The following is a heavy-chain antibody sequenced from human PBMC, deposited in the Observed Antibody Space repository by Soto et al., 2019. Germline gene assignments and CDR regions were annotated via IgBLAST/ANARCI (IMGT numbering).Heavy chain of an antibody. CDR2: MNPNSGNT. CDR1: GYTFTSYD. J-gene: IGHJ3*02. Sequence: GASVKVSCKASGYTFTSYDINWVRQATGQGLEWMGWMNPNSGNTGYAQKFQGRVTMTRNTSISTAYMELSSLRSEDTAVYYCARDLGYCTNGVCLNAFDIWGQGTMVTVSS. D-gene: IGHD2-8*01. V-gene: IGHV1-8*01. CDR3: ARDLGYCTNGVCLNAFDI.